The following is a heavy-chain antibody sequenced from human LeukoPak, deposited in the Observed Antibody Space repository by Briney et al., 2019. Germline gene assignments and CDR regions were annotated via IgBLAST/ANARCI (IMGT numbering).Heavy chain of an antibody. Sequence: SSETLSLTCTVSGGSISSYYWSWIRQPPGKGLEWIGYIYYSGSTNYNPSLKSRVTISVDTSKNQFSLKLSSVTAADTAVYYCARLDVVPAARGAFDIWGQGTMVTVSS. V-gene: IGHV4-59*01. J-gene: IGHJ3*02. CDR1: GGSISSYY. CDR2: IYYSGST. CDR3: ARLDVVPAARGAFDI. D-gene: IGHD2-2*01.